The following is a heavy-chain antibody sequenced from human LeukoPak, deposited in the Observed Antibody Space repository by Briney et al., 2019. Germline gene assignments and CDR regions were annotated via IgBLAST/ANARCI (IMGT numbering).Heavy chain of an antibody. J-gene: IGHJ3*02. CDR3: ARGSGAFDI. V-gene: IGHV4-34*01. CDR1: GGSFSGYY. CDR2: INHSGST. Sequence: SESLSLTCAVYGGSFSGYYWSWIRQPPGKGLEWIGEINHSGSTNYNPSLKSRVTISVDTSKNQFSLKLSSVTAADTAVYYCARGSGAFDIWGQGTMVTVSS.